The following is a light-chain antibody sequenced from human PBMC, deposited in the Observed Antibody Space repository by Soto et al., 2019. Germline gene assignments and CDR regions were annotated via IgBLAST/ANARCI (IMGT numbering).Light chain of an antibody. Sequence: DIQMTQSPSTLSASVGDRVTITCRASQSISSWLAWYQQKPGKAPKLLIYDASSLESGVPSRFSGSGSGTEFTLSISSLQPDDFATYYCQQYNSYLWTFVQGTKVAIK. J-gene: IGKJ1*01. CDR3: QQYNSYLWT. V-gene: IGKV1-5*01. CDR2: DAS. CDR1: QSISSW.